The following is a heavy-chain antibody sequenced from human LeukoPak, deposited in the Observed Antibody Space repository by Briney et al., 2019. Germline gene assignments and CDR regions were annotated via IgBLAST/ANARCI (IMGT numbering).Heavy chain of an antibody. Sequence: SSETLSLTCAVYGGSFSGYYWSWIRQPPGKGLEWIGEINHSGSTNYNPSLKSRVTISVDTSKNQFSLKLSSVTAADTAVYYCARAIAVAGRGFDYWGQGTLVTVSS. V-gene: IGHV4-34*01. D-gene: IGHD6-19*01. CDR1: GGSFSGYY. J-gene: IGHJ4*02. CDR2: INHSGST. CDR3: ARAIAVAGRGFDY.